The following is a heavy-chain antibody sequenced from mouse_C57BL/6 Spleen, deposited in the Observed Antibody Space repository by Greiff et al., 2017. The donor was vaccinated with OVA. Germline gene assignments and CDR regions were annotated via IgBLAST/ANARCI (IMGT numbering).Heavy chain of an antibody. CDR3: ARLYGSSYDYAMDY. D-gene: IGHD1-1*01. V-gene: IGHV1-80*01. CDR2: IYPGDGDT. Sequence: QVHVKQSGAELVKPGASVKISCKASGYAFSSYWMNWVKQRPGKGLEWIGQIYPGDGDTNYNGKFTGKATLTADKSSSTAYMQLSSLTSEDSAVYFCARLYGSSYDYAMDYWGQGTSVTVSS. J-gene: IGHJ4*01. CDR1: GYAFSSYW.